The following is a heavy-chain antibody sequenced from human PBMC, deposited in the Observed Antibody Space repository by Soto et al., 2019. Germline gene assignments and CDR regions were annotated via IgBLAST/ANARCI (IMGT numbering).Heavy chain of an antibody. J-gene: IGHJ4*02. D-gene: IGHD6-13*01. CDR2: MNLNSGNT. Sequence: EASVKVSCKASGYTFTSYDINWVRQATGQGLEWMGWMNLNSGNTGYAQKFQGRVTMTRNTSISTAYMELSSLRSEDTAVYYCARVFKRVAAAGYLGYWGQGTLVTVSS. V-gene: IGHV1-8*01. CDR1: GYTFTSYD. CDR3: ARVFKRVAAAGYLGY.